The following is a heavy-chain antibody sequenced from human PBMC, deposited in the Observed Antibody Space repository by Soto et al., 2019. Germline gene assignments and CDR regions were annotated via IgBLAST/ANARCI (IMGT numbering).Heavy chain of an antibody. CDR1: GYTFTNYA. CDR2: VNAANGNT. CDR3: ARVDYDTLTTRIRLYSFDY. V-gene: IGHV1-3*01. Sequence: QVQLVQSGAEVKKPGASVKVSCKASGYTFTNYAIHWVRQAPGQRLEWMGWVNAANGNTKYSQKFQGRVTITRDTSASTVYMELSSLRSEDTAVYYCARVDYDTLTTRIRLYSFDYWGQGTLVTVSS. D-gene: IGHD3-9*01. J-gene: IGHJ4*02.